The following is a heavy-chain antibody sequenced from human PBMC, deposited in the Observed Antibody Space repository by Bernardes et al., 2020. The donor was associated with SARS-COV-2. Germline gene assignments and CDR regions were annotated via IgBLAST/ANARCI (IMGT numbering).Heavy chain of an antibody. V-gene: IGHV1-46*03. CDR3: AVGYCSSGACSYYFTH. CDR1: GYSFSSHY. CDR2: INPRGGLT. J-gene: IGHJ4*02. Sequence: ASVKVSCKASGYSFSSHYVHWIRQAPGQGLEWMGIINPRGGLTTFAQKFQGRVSLTTDTSTSTVYMELSSLRSEDTALYYCAVGYCSSGACSYYFTHWGQGALVTVSS. D-gene: IGHD2-15*01.